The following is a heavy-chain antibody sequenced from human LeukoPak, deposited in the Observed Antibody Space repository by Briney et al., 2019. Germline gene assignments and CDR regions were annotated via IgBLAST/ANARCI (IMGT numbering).Heavy chain of an antibody. V-gene: IGHV4-59*01. D-gene: IGHD1-26*01. CDR2: IYYTGNT. CDR1: GGSISNSF. Sequence: SETLFLTCTVSGGSISNSFWSWIRQPPGKGLEWIAYIYYTGNTKYNPSLKSRVTISVDTSKNQFSLRLSSVTAEDTAVYYCARDSGSSPTFDYWGQGTLVTVSS. J-gene: IGHJ4*02. CDR3: ARDSGSSPTFDY.